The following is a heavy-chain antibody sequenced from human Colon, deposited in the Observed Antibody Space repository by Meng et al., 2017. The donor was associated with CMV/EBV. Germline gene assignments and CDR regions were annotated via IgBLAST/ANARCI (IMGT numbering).Heavy chain of an antibody. J-gene: IGHJ4*02. Sequence: QVQLVQSGAEVREPGASVKVSCKASGYTFTGYNIHWVRQVPGQGLEWMGRINPNDGGTNYAQKFRGRVTMTRDTSISTAYMEVNSLTSDDTAVYYCTREGFDYWGQGALVTVSS. V-gene: IGHV1-2*06. CDR2: INPNDGGT. CDR1: GYTFTGYN. CDR3: TREGFDY.